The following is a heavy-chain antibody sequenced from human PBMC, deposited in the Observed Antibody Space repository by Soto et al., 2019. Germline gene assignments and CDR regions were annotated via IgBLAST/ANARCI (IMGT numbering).Heavy chain of an antibody. V-gene: IGHV1-69*01. CDR3: ARDRIAGSKYYYGMDV. Sequence: QVQLVQSGAEVKKPGSSGRVSCKASGGTFSSYAISWVRQAPGQGLEWMGGIIPIFGTENYAQKFQGRVTITADESTSTAYMELSSLRSEDTAVYYCARDRIAGSKYYYGMDVWGQGNTVTVSS. D-gene: IGHD6-13*01. CDR2: IIPIFGTE. J-gene: IGHJ6*02. CDR1: GGTFSSYA.